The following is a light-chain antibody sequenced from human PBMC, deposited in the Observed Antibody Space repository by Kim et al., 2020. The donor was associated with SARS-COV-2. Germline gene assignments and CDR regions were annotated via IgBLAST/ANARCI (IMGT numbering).Light chain of an antibody. CDR2: GAS. CDR1: ETLKGTY. Sequence: EIMLTQSPGTLSLSPGERATLSCRASETLKGTYLVWYQQRPGQAPRRLIYGASNRAAGIPDRFSGSVSGTTFTLTITRLEPEDFAVYYCQQYARSPRTFGQGTKLEIK. CDR3: QQYARSPRT. J-gene: IGKJ1*01. V-gene: IGKV3-20*01.